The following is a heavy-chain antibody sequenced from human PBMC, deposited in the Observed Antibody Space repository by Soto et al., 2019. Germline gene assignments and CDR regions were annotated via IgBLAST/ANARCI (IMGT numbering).Heavy chain of an antibody. J-gene: IGHJ3*02. Sequence: GSLRRSCAASRFTFSTYWMHWVRQAPGKGLVWVSRINSDGTGTSYADSVKGRITISRDNAKNTLYLQMNSLRSEDTAVYYCAGDSSGYSYDAFDIWGQGTMVTLSS. CDR3: AGDSSGYSYDAFDI. D-gene: IGHD3-22*01. CDR2: INSDGTGT. CDR1: RFTFSTYW. V-gene: IGHV3-74*01.